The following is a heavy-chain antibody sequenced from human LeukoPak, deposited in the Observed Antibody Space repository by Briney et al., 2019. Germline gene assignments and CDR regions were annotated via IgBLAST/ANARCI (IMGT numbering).Heavy chain of an antibody. Sequence: GGSLRLSCAASGFTVSSNYMSWVRQAPGKGLEWVSVIYSGGSTYYADSVKGRFTISRDNSKNTLYLQMNSLRAEDTAVYYCASYRYGSSFAFDIWGQGTMVTVSS. CDR1: GFTVSSNY. CDR2: IYSGGST. CDR3: ASYRYGSSFAFDI. J-gene: IGHJ3*02. D-gene: IGHD6-6*01. V-gene: IGHV3-66*01.